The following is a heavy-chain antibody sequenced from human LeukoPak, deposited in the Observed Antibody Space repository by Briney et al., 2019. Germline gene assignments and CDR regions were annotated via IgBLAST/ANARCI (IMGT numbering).Heavy chain of an antibody. CDR2: ISAYNGNT. CDR3: ARDRLGIAVAGPSMDV. CDR1: GYTFTSYG. D-gene: IGHD6-19*01. Sequence: ASVKVSCKASGYTFTSYGICWVRQAPGQGLEWMGWISAYNGNTNYAQKLQGRVTMTTDTSTSTAYMELRSLRSDDTAVYYCARDRLGIAVAGPSMDVWGQGTTVTVSS. V-gene: IGHV1-18*01. J-gene: IGHJ6*02.